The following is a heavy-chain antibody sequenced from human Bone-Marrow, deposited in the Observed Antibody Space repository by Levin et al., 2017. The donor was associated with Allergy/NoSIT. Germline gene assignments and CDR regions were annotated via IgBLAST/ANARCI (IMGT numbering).Heavy chain of an antibody. CDR2: ISSSSSYI. V-gene: IGHV3-21*01. D-gene: IGHD6-19*01. CDR3: ARDRGSGSTRGMDNWFDP. CDR1: GFTFSSYS. J-gene: IGHJ5*02. Sequence: PGGSLRLSCAASGFTFSSYSMNWVRQAPGKGLEWVSSISSSSSYIYYADSVKGRFTISRDNAKNSLYLQMNSLRAEDTAVYYCARDRGSGSTRGMDNWFDPWGQGTLVTVSS.